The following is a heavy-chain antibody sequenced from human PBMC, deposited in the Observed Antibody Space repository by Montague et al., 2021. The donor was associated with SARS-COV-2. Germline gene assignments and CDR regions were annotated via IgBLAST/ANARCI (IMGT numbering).Heavy chain of an antibody. CDR1: GGSISSSSYY. J-gene: IGHJ4*02. CDR3: ARQMGQSSIFGVVIQYYFDY. CDR2: IYYSGST. Sequence: ETLSLTCTVSGGSISSSSYYWGWIRQPPGKGLEWIGSIYYSGSTYYNPSLKSRVTISVDTSKNQFSLKLSSVTAADTAVYYCARQMGQSSIFGVVIQYYFDYWGQGTLVTVSS. V-gene: IGHV4-39*01. D-gene: IGHD3-3*01.